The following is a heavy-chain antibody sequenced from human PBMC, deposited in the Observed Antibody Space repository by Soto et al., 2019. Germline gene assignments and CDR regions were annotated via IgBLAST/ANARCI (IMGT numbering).Heavy chain of an antibody. CDR1: GGSISSYY. J-gene: IGHJ6*02. CDR3: ARDKVVVGGGYASKYGMDV. D-gene: IGHD5-12*01. V-gene: IGHV4-59*01. CDR2: IYYSGST. Sequence: SETLSLTCTVSGGSISSYYWSWIRQPPGKGLEWIGYIYYSGSTNYNPSLKSRVTISVDTSKNQFSLKLSSVTAADTAVYYCARDKVVVGGGYASKYGMDVWGQGTTVTVSS.